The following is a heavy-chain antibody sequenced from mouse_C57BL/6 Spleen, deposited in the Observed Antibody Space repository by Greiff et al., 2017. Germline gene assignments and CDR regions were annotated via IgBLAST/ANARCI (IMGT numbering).Heavy chain of an antibody. CDR3: ARYPSKWDVAMDY. V-gene: IGHV14-2*01. D-gene: IGHD1-3*01. CDR2: IDPEDGDT. CDR1: GFNIKNYY. Sequence: VQLQQSGAELVKPGASVKLSCTASGFNIKNYYMHWVKQRPEQGLEWIGRIDPEDGDTKYAPKFQGKATITADTSSNTAYLQLSSLTSEDTAVYYCARYPSKWDVAMDYGGQGTSVTVSS. J-gene: IGHJ4*01.